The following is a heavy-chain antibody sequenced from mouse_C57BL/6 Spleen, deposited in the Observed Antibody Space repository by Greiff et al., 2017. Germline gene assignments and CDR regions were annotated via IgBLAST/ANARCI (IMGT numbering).Heavy chain of an antibody. V-gene: IGHV1-58*01. Sequence: EVQLVESGAELVRPGSSVKMSCKTSGYTITSYGRNWVKQRPGQGLEWIGYIYIGNGYTEYNEKFKGKATLTSDTSSSTAYMQLSILTSEDSAIYFCARYDYDGDYSMDYWGQGTSVTVSS. J-gene: IGHJ4*01. CDR1: GYTITSYG. CDR3: ARYDYDGDYSMDY. CDR2: IYIGNGYT. D-gene: IGHD2-4*01.